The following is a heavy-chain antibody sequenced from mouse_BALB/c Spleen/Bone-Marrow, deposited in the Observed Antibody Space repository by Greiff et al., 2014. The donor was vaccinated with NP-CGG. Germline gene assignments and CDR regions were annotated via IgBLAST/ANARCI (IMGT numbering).Heavy chain of an antibody. CDR3: ARRRGNYEVDY. V-gene: IGHV1-31*01. Sequence: VQLQQSGPELVKPGASVKISCKPSGYSFTGYFIHWVKQSHVKSLEWIGHINPYNGATNYNQNFKDKASLTVDKSSSTAYMELHSLTSGDSAVYYCARRRGNYEVDYWGQGTSVTVSS. D-gene: IGHD2-1*01. CDR1: GYSFTGYF. J-gene: IGHJ4*01. CDR2: INPYNGAT.